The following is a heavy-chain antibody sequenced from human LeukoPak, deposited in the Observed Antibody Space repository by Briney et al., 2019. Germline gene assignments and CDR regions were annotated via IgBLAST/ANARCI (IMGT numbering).Heavy chain of an antibody. CDR2: INHSGST. D-gene: IGHD1-26*01. CDR3: ASGSYFYFDY. CDR1: GGSFSGYY. Sequence: PSETLSLTCAVYGGSFSGYYWSWIRQPPGKGLEWIGEINHSGSTSYNPSLKSRVTISVDTSKNQFSLKLSSVTAADTAVYYCASGSYFYFDYWGQGTLVTVSS. V-gene: IGHV4-34*01. J-gene: IGHJ4*02.